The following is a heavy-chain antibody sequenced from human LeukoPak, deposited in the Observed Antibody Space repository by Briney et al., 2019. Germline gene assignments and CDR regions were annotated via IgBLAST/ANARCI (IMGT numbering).Heavy chain of an antibody. CDR2: IYYSGST. D-gene: IGHD2-15*01. CDR3: ARRVVVAATMIDY. J-gene: IGHJ4*02. CDR1: GGSISSSSYY. V-gene: IGHV4-39*01. Sequence: KPSETLSLTCTVSGGSISSSSYYWGWIRQPPGKGLEWIGSIYYSGSTYYNPSLKSRVTIPVDTSKNQFSLKLSSVTAADTAVYYCARRVVVAATMIDYWGQGTLVTVSS.